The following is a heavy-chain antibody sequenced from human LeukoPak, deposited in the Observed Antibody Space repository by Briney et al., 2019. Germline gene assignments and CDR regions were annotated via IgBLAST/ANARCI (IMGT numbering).Heavy chain of an antibody. CDR3: ARLSPLGSITMVRGSDWYFDL. Sequence: SETLSLTCTVSGGSISSGGYYWSWIRQHPGKGLEWIGYIYYSGSTYYNPSLKSRVTISVDTSKNQFSLKLSSVTAADTAVYYCARLSPLGSITMVRGSDWYFDLWGRGTLVTVSS. D-gene: IGHD3-10*01. V-gene: IGHV4-31*03. J-gene: IGHJ2*01. CDR1: GGSISSGGYY. CDR2: IYYSGST.